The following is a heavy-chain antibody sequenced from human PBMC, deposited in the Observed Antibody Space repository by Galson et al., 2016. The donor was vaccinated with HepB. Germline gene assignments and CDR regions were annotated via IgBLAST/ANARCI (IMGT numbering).Heavy chain of an antibody. V-gene: IGHV3-73*01. CDR1: GFTFSDSA. D-gene: IGHD4-17*01. J-gene: IGHJ4*02. Sequence: SLRLSCAASGFTFSDSAMNWVRQASGRGLEWVGRIRSKANSCATAYAASVKGRFTISRDDSKNTAYLQMNSLKTEDTAVYYCTGRMPSDGKGETVDNWGQGSLVTVSS. CDR2: IRSKANSCAT. CDR3: TGRMPSDGKGETVDN.